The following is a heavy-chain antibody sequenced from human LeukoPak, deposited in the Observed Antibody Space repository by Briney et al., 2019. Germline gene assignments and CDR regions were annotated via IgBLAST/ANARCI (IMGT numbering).Heavy chain of an antibody. Sequence: GASVKVSCKASGYTFTSYGFSWVRQAPGQGLEWMGWISAYNGNTKYAQKLQGRVTMTTDTSTSTAYMELRSLRSDDTAVYYCARGALPYTCSGGSCHPYFDYWGQGTLVTVSS. CDR2: ISAYNGNT. D-gene: IGHD2-15*01. CDR3: ARGALPYTCSGGSCHPYFDY. J-gene: IGHJ4*02. V-gene: IGHV1-18*01. CDR1: GYTFTSYG.